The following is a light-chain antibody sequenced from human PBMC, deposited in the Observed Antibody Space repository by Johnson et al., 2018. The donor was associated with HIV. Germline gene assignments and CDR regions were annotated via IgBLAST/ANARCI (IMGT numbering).Light chain of an antibody. Sequence: VLTQPPSVSAAPGQKVTVSCSGSSSNIGNNYVSWYQQFPGTAPKLLIYDNNKRPSGIPDRFSGSKSDTSATLGITGLQTGDEADYYCGTWDSSLSAYVFVPGTKVTVL. CDR1: SSNIGNNY. J-gene: IGLJ1*01. V-gene: IGLV1-51*01. CDR3: GTWDSSLSAYV. CDR2: DNN.